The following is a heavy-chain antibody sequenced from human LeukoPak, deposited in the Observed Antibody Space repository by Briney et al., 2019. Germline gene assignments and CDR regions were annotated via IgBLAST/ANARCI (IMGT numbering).Heavy chain of an antibody. D-gene: IGHD3-3*01. CDR3: TTLSVRFPDY. Sequence: GGSLRLSCAASGFTFSNAWMNWVRQAPGEGLEWVGHIKSKTDGGTTDYAAPVKGRFTISRDDSKNTLYLQMSSLKSEDTAVYYCTTLSVRFPDYWGQGTLVTVSS. J-gene: IGHJ4*02. V-gene: IGHV3-15*07. CDR2: IKSKTDGGTT. CDR1: GFTFSNAW.